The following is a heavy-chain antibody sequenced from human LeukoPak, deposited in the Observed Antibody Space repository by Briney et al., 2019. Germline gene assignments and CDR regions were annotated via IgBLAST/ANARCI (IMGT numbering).Heavy chain of an antibody. CDR3: ARTPGYSGYENEWFDP. J-gene: IGHJ5*02. CDR2: IYTSGST. D-gene: IGHD5-12*01. Sequence: PSQTLSLTCTVSGGSISSGSYYWSWIRQPAGKGLEWIGRIYTSGSTNYNPSLKSRVAISVDTSKNQFSLKLSSVTAADTAVYYCARTPGYSGYENEWFDPWGQGTLVTVSS. CDR1: GGSISSGSYY. V-gene: IGHV4-61*02.